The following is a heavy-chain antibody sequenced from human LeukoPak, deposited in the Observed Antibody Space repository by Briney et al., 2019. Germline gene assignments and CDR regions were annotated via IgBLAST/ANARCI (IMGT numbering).Heavy chain of an antibody. Sequence: GGSLRLSCAASGFTFSSYEMNWVRQAPVKGLECVSYISSSGSTIYYADSVKGRFTISRDNAKNSLYLQMNSLRAEDTAVYYCARVVPNLYYWYFDLWGRGTLVTVSS. D-gene: IGHD3-10*01. CDR3: ARVVPNLYYWYFDL. CDR1: GFTFSSYE. V-gene: IGHV3-48*03. CDR2: ISSSGSTI. J-gene: IGHJ2*01.